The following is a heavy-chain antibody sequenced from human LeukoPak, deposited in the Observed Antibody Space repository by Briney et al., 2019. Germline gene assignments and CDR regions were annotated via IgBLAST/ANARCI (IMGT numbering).Heavy chain of an antibody. CDR1: GGSISSYY. V-gene: IGHV4-4*07. J-gene: IGHJ4*02. D-gene: IGHD5-24*01. CDR2: IYTSGST. CDR3: AREGYSLFDY. Sequence: SETLSLTCAVSGGSISSYYRSWVRQPAGKGLEWIGRIYTSGSTNYNPSLKSRVTMSVDTSKNQFSLKLSSVTAADTAVFYCAREGYSLFDYWGQGTLVSVSS.